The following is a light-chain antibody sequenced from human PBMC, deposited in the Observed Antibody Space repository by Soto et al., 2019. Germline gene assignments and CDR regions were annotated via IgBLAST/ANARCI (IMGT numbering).Light chain of an antibody. J-gene: IGKJ4*01. CDR1: QSVSSSY. Sequence: EIVLTQSPGTLSLSPGERATLSCRASQSVSSSYLAWYQQKPGQAPRLLIYGASSRATGIPDRFSGSGSGTDFTLTIRRLEPEDFAVYYCHQYDSSPITFGGVNKVEIK. V-gene: IGKV3-20*01. CDR2: GAS. CDR3: HQYDSSPIT.